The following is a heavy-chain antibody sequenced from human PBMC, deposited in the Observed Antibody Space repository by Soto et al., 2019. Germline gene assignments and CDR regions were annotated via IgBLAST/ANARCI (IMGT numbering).Heavy chain of an antibody. V-gene: IGHV3-23*01. J-gene: IGHJ4*02. CDR1: GFTFSNFA. CDR3: IKSSRTLGDS. Sequence: EVQLLESGGGLVQPGGSLRLSCAASGFTFSNFAMSWVRQAPGKGLEWVSAIGTSGGDTYYADSVKGRFTISRDNSKNTLYLQFSSLRAEDTAVYYAIKSSRTLGDSWGQGTLVTVSS. CDR2: IGTSGGDT. D-gene: IGHD6-13*01.